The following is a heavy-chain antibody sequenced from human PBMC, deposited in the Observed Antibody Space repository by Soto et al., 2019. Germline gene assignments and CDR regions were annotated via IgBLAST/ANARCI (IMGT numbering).Heavy chain of an antibody. D-gene: IGHD3-22*01. CDR2: IKTDGTYA. J-gene: IGHJ4*02. CDR3: AAGGSGYYAN. Sequence: EVQLVESGGDLVQPGGSLRLSCAASGFTFSTYWMHWVRQARGKGLLWVSRIKTDGTYATYADSVKGRFTISRDNAKNTLYLQMNSLRVEDAAVYYCAAGGSGYYANWGQGTLVTVSS. CDR1: GFTFSTYW. V-gene: IGHV3-74*01.